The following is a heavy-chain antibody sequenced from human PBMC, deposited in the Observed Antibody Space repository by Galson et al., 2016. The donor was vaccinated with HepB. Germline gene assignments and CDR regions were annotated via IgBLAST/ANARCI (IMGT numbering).Heavy chain of an antibody. CDR1: GFILRDYY. V-gene: IGHV3-72*01. J-gene: IGHJ4*02. Sequence: SLRLSCAASGFILRDYYMNWVRQAPGKGLEWVGRTRNRARSYTTDYVASVKGRFTISRDNAKSSVYPHMNGLKHEDTAIYYCTRTGLGDFDYWGRGPLVTVSS. CDR3: TRTGLGDFDY. CDR2: TRNRARSYTT.